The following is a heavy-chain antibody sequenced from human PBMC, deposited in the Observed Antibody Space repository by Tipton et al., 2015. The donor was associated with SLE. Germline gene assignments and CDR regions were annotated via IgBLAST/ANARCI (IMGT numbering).Heavy chain of an antibody. J-gene: IGHJ4*02. CDR3: AKDIERYSYTPQCFDY. Sequence: SLRLSCGASGFTFSSYAMSWVRQAPGKGLEWVSGISGSGGRTYYADSVKGRFTISRGKSKNTLYLQMNSLRAGDTAVYYCAKDIERYSYTPQCFDYWGQGTLVTVSS. V-gene: IGHV3-23*01. CDR1: GFTFSSYA. CDR2: ISGSGGRT. D-gene: IGHD2-15*01.